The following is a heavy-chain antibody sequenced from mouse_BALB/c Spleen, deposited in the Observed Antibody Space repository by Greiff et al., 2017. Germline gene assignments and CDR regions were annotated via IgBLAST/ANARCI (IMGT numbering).Heavy chain of an antibody. CDR2: ISTYYGDA. Sequence: VKLQQSGAELVRPGVSVKISCKGSGYTFTDYAMHWVKQSHAKSLEWIGVISTYYGDASYNQKFKGKATMTVDESSSTAYMELARLTSEDSAIYYCARSMITTGAWFAYWGQGTLVTVSA. V-gene: IGHV1S137*01. CDR1: GYTFTDYA. J-gene: IGHJ3*01. D-gene: IGHD2-4*01. CDR3: ARSMITTGAWFAY.